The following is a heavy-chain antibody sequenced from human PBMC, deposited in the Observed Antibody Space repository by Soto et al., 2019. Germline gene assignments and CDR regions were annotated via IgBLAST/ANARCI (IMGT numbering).Heavy chain of an antibody. CDR3: ARARVYYASSGPFDS. CDR2: INPSGGST. Sequence: ASVKVSCKASGYTFTRYYMHWVRQAPGQGLEWMGIINPSGGSTSYAQKFQGRVTMTRDTSTSTVYMELSSLRSEDTAVYYCARARVYYASSGPFDSWGQGTLVTVSS. D-gene: IGHD3-22*01. J-gene: IGHJ4*02. CDR1: GYTFTRYY. V-gene: IGHV1-46*01.